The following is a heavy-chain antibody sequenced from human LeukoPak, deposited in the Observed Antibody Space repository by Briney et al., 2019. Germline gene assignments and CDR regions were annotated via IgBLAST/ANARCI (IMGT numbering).Heavy chain of an antibody. D-gene: IGHD2-15*01. CDR1: GLHFSRYS. J-gene: IGHJ4*02. CDR3: AVDRRSSGGNCLED. V-gene: IGHV3-30*03. CDR2: ISPDGSET. Sequence: PGGSLRLSCAVSGLHFSRYSFHWVPQAPGKRLEWVSLISPDGSETYYADPLKGRFTISRDNSKDTLFLEVSSVRPDDTAVYCCAVDRRSSGGNCLEDWGRGTPVAVSS.